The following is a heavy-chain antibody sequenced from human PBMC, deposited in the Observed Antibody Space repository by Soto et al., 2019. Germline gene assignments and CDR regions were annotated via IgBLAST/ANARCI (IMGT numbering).Heavy chain of an antibody. CDR2: IIPILGIA. J-gene: IGHJ1*01. CDR3: ASFKRYREVAEYFQH. Sequence: SVKVSCKASGGTFSSYTISWVRQAPGQGLEWMGRIIPILGIANYAQKFQGRVTITADKSTSTAYMELSSLRSEDTAVYYCASFKRYREVAEYFQHWGQGTLVTVSS. D-gene: IGHD1-26*01. V-gene: IGHV1-69*02. CDR1: GGTFSSYT.